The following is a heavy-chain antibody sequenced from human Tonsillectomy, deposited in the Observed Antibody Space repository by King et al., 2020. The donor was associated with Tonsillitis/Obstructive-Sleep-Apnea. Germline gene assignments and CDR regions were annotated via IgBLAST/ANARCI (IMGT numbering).Heavy chain of an antibody. CDR3: ARSDTAIVNWLDP. V-gene: IGHV3-66*01. CDR1: GFTVSSHY. J-gene: IGHJ5*02. CDR2: IYSNSST. Sequence: EVQLVESGGGLVQPGGSLRLSCAASGFTVSSHYISWVRQAQGKGLEWVPVIYSNSSTFYTDSVKGRFTISRDNSKNTLFLQMNSLRAEDTAVYYCARSDTAIVNWLDPWGQGTLVTVSS. D-gene: IGHD5-18*01.